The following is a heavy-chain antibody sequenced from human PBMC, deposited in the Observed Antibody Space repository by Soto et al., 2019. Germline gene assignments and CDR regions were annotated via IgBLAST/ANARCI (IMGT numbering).Heavy chain of an antibody. CDR1: GYTFTSYY. V-gene: IGHV1-46*01. CDR3: ARVAYCGGDCYAENWFDP. Sequence: GASVKVSCKASGYTFTSYYMHWVRQAPGQGLEWMGIINPSSGSTSYAQKFQGRVTMTRDTSTSTVYMELSSLRSEDTAVYYCARVAYCGGDCYAENWFDPWGQGTLVTVSS. D-gene: IGHD2-21*02. CDR2: INPSSGST. J-gene: IGHJ5*02.